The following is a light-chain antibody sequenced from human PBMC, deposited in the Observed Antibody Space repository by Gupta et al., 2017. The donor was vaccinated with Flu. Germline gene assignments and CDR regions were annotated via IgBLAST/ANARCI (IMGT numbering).Light chain of an antibody. V-gene: IGLV2-14*03. CDR3: DSYPGGGSYV. Sequence: QQHPGKVPKLIIYHVSSRPAGVSIRFSGSRSGNTASLTISGLQSEAEADYYCDSYPGGGSYVFGAGAK. CDR2: HVS. J-gene: IGLJ1*01.